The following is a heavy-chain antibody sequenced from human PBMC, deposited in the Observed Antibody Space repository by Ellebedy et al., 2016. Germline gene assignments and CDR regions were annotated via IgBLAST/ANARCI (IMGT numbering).Heavy chain of an antibody. D-gene: IGHD4-11*01. CDR3: AKGRPDYTYYYMDV. Sequence: GGSLRLXXAASGFIFSNYAISSVRQAPGKGLEWVSSIGASAGGTYYADSVKGRFTISRDNSNKILYLQMNSLRAEDTAVYYCAKGRPDYTYYYMDVWGRGTAVTVSS. J-gene: IGHJ6*03. V-gene: IGHV3-23*01. CDR2: IGASAGGT. CDR1: GFIFSNYA.